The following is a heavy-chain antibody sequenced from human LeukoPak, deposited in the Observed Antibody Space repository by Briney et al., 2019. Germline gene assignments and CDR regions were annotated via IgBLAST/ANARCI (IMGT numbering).Heavy chain of an antibody. CDR3: AQSLGKVRPDY. J-gene: IGHJ4*02. D-gene: IGHD4/OR15-4a*01. V-gene: IGHV3-23*01. CDR1: GFTFSSYA. Sequence: GGSLRLSFAASGFTFSSYAMTWVRQAPGKGLEWVSAISGSGGSTFYADSVKGRFTISRDNPKNTLYLQMHSLRAEDTALYYCAQSLGKVRPDYWGQGTLVTVSS. CDR2: ISGSGGST.